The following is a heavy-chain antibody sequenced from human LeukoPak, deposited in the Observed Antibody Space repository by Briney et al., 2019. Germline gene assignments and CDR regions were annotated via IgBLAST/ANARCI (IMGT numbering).Heavy chain of an antibody. D-gene: IGHD3-22*01. CDR3: AREGSYYYDSSGDPHWFDP. J-gene: IGHJ5*02. CDR1: GYTFTSYG. CDR2: ISAYNGNT. V-gene: IGHV1-18*01. Sequence: ASVKVSCKASGYTFTSYGISWVRQAPGQGLEWMGWISAYNGNTNYAQKLQGRVTITADKSTSTAYMELSSLRSEDTAVYYCAREGSYYYDSSGDPHWFDPWGQGTLVTVSS.